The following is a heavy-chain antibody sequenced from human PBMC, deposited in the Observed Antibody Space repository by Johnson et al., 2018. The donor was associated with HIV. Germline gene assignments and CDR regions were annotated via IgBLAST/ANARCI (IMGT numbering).Heavy chain of an antibody. CDR1: GFTFSNYA. Sequence: QVQLVESGGGVVQPGRSLRLSCAASGFTFSNYAMHWVRQAPGKGLEWVAVISYDGSNKYYADSVKGRFTISRDNAKNSLYLQMNSLRAEDTAVYYCARVGADAFDIWGQGTMVTVSS. CDR2: ISYDGSNK. J-gene: IGHJ3*02. V-gene: IGHV3-30*04. CDR3: ARVGADAFDI. D-gene: IGHD1-26*01.